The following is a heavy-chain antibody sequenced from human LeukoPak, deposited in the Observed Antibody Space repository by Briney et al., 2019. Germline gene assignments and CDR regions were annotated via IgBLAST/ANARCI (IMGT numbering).Heavy chain of an antibody. D-gene: IGHD3-3*01. CDR2: ISYDGSNK. CDR1: GFTFSSYW. V-gene: IGHV3-30-3*01. CDR3: ARASIPISRPVGY. J-gene: IGHJ4*02. Sequence: GGSLRLSCAASGFTFSSYWMHWVRQAPGKGLEWVAVISYDGSNKYYADSVKGRFTISRDNSKNTLYLQMNSLRAEDTAVYYCARASIPISRPVGYWGQGTLVTVSS.